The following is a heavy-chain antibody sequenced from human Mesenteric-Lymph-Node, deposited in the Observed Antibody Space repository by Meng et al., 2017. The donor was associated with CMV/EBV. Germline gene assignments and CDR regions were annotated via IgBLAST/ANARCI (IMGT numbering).Heavy chain of an antibody. D-gene: IGHD3-10*01. V-gene: IGHV1-18*01. CDR3: ARGRQFKGSGPMGY. J-gene: IGHJ4*02. Sequence: ASVKVSCKASGYTFTSYGISWVRQAPGQGLEWMGWISAYNGNTNYAQKLQGRVTMTRDISIGTAYMELSSLRSEDTAVYYCARGRQFKGSGPMGYWGQGTLVTVSS. CDR1: GYTFTSYG. CDR2: ISAYNGNT.